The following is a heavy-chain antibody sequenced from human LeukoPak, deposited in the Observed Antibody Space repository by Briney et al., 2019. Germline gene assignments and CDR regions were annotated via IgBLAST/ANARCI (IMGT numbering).Heavy chain of an antibody. CDR1: GYTFTSYY. V-gene: IGHV1-46*04. Sequence: AXAKVSCKASGYTFTSYYMHWVRQAPGQGLEWMGIINPSGGSTNYAQKLQGRVTMTRDTSTSTVYMELSSLRSEDTAVYYCARGDYDFWSGSDPWGQGTLVTVSS. CDR2: INPSGGST. CDR3: ARGDYDFWSGSDP. J-gene: IGHJ5*02. D-gene: IGHD3-3*01.